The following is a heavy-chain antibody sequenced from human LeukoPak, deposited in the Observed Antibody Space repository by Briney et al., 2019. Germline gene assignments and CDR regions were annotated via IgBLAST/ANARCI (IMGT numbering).Heavy chain of an antibody. J-gene: IGHJ3*02. CDR1: GYSFTTYC. V-gene: IGHV5-51*01. CDR3: ARRVLSDAFDI. Sequence: GESLRISRKGSGYSFTTYCVGCVRQMRGKGLEWMGIIYPGDSDTRYSPSFQGQVTISADKSISTAYLQWSSLKASDTAMYYCARRVLSDAFDIWGQGTMVTVSS. CDR2: IYPGDSDT. D-gene: IGHD3-16*01.